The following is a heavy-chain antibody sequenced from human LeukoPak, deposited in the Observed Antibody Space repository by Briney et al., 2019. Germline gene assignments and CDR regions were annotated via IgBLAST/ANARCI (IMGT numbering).Heavy chain of an antibody. CDR1: GYTFTSYG. J-gene: IGHJ6*02. CDR3: ATGSIWFGERNV. D-gene: IGHD3-10*01. V-gene: IGHV1-18*01. Sequence: ASVKVSCKASGYTFTSYGISWVRQAPGQWLEWMGWISAYNGNTNYAQKLQGRVTMTEDTSTDTAYMELSSLRSEDTAVYYCATGSIWFGERNVWGQGTTVTVSS. CDR2: ISAYNGNT.